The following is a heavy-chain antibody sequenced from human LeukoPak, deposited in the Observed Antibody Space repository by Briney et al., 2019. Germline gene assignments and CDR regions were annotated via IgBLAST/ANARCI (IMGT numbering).Heavy chain of an antibody. CDR2: ISNTSGTI. CDR3: AKDHPIYY. V-gene: IGHV3-48*01. Sequence: GGFLRLSCAASGFTFSAYSMNWVRQAPGKGLEWVSYISNTSGTIYYADSVRGRFTISRDNSKNTLYLQMNSLRAEDTAVYYCAKDHPIYYWGQGTLVTVSS. J-gene: IGHJ4*02. CDR1: GFTFSAYS.